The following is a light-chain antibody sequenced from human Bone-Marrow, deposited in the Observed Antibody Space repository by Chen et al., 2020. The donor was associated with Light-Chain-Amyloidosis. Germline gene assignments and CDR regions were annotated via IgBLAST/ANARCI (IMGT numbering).Light chain of an antibody. Sequence: DIVMTQSPDSLAVSLGERATINCRSSQSLLYTSSNKNYLAWYQQKPGQPPKLLIYWASTRESGVPDRFRGSGSGTDFTLSISSLQAEDVAVYYCQQYYDTPFTFGPGTKVDI. CDR2: WAS. V-gene: IGKV4-1*01. J-gene: IGKJ3*01. CDR3: QQYYDTPFT. CDR1: QSLLYTSSNKNY.